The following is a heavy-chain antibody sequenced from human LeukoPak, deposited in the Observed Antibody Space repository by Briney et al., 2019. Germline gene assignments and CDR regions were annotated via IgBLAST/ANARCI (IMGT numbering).Heavy chain of an antibody. CDR3: ARDDPRSGSYSPDS. CDR2: IYYSGST. Sequence: SETLSLTCTVSGGSISSYYWSWIRQPPGKGLEWIGYIYYSGSTNYNPSLKSRVTISVDRSKNQFSLKLSSVTAADTAIYFCARDDPRSGSYSPDSWGRGLKVTVSS. D-gene: IGHD1-26*01. V-gene: IGHV4-59*12. CDR1: GGSISSYY. J-gene: IGHJ4*02.